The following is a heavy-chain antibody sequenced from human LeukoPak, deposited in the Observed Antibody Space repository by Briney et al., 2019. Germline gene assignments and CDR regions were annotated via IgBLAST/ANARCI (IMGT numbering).Heavy chain of an antibody. V-gene: IGHV4-34*01. CDR2: IHPSGIF. Sequence: SETLSFTCAVYGGSCDDYYCSWLRQPPGKGLEWIGEIHPSGIFYYNSSLLSRVTISIDTSKSQFSLRLTSVTAADTAFYYCARGRDRSKAGDHWGQGTLVTVSS. CDR1: GGSCDDYY. J-gene: IGHJ4*02. D-gene: IGHD5-24*01. CDR3: ARGRDRSKAGDH.